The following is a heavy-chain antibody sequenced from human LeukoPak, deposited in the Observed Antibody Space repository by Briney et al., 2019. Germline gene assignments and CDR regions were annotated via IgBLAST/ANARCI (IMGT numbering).Heavy chain of an antibody. V-gene: IGHV4-30-2*01. CDR2: IYHSGST. J-gene: IGHJ4*02. CDR1: GGSISSGGYY. Sequence: PSETLSLTCTVSGGSISSGGYYWSWIRQPPGKGLEWIGYIYHSGSTYYNPSLKSRVTISVDRSENQFSLKLSSVTAADTAVYYCARIYDFWSVSTYYFDYWGQGILVTVFS. D-gene: IGHD3-3*01. CDR3: ARIYDFWSVSTYYFDY.